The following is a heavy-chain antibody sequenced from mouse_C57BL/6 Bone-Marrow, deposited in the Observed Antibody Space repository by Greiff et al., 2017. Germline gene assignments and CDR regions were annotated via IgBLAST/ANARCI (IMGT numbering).Heavy chain of an antibody. V-gene: IGHV1-55*01. Sequence: QVQLQQPGAELVKPGASVKMSCKASGYTFTSYWITWVKQRPGQGLEWIGDIYPGSGSTNYYEKFKSKATLTVYTSSNTAYMQLSSLTSEDSAVDYCARVTGYYAMDYWGQGTSVTVSS. CDR3: ARVTGYYAMDY. CDR2: IYPGSGST. J-gene: IGHJ4*01. D-gene: IGHD4-1*01. CDR1: GYTFTSYW.